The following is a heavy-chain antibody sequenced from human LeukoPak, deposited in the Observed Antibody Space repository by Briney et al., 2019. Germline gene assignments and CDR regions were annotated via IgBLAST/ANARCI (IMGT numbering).Heavy chain of an antibody. Sequence: ASVKVSCKASGYTFTGYYMHWVRQAPGQGLEWMGWINPNSGGTNYAQKFQGWVTMTRDTSISTAYMELSRLRSDDTAVYYCARDFSGYYGSGSYSPPYFDYWGQGTLVTVSS. CDR1: GYTFTGYY. V-gene: IGHV1-2*04. D-gene: IGHD3-10*01. J-gene: IGHJ4*02. CDR2: INPNSGGT. CDR3: ARDFSGYYGSGSYSPPYFDY.